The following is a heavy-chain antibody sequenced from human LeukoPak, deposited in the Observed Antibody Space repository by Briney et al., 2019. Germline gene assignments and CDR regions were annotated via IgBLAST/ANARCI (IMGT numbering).Heavy chain of an antibody. CDR2: INSGGATL. D-gene: IGHD1-26*01. CDR1: GFILNNHE. V-gene: IGHV3-48*03. CDR3: AREMGATDWEIDY. Sequence: GGSLRLSCAASGFILNNHEMNWIRLTPGKGPEWLSYINSGGATLYADSVKGRFTISRDNAKNSLFLQMNSLTAEDTGVYYCAREMGATDWEIDYWGQGTLVTVSS. J-gene: IGHJ4*02.